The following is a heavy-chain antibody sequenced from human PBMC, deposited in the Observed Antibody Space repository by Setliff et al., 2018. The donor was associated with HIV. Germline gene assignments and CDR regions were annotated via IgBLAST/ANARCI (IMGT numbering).Heavy chain of an antibody. CDR2: IYYSGST. V-gene: IGHV4-38-2*01. D-gene: IGHD6-19*01. J-gene: IGHJ4*02. Sequence: PGGSLRLSCAASGFAVSGNYMSWVRQAPGKGLEWIGSIYYSGSTYYNPSLKSRVTISVDTSKNQFSLKLSSVTAADTAVYYCASTGYSSGWSFDYWGQGTLVTVSS. CDR1: GFAVSGNY. CDR3: ASTGYSSGWSFDY.